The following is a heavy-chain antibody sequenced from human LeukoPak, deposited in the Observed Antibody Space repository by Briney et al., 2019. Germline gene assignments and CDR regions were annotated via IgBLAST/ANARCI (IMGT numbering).Heavy chain of an antibody. Sequence: ASVKVSCKASGYTFATPGISWVRQAPGQRLEWMGWISPNNGNTYYAQKFQGRLSMTTDTSTSTAYMELRSLRSDDTAVYFCTRVRDSSNWWGPFDIWGPGTMVIVSS. CDR2: ISPNNGNT. V-gene: IGHV1-18*01. D-gene: IGHD6-13*01. CDR1: GYTFATPG. J-gene: IGHJ3*02. CDR3: TRVRDSSNWWGPFDI.